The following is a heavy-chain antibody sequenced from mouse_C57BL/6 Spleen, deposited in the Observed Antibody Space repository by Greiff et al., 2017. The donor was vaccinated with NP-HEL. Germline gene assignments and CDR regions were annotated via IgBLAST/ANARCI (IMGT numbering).Heavy chain of an antibody. CDR2: ISDGGSYT. J-gene: IGHJ2*01. Sequence: EVQLVESGGGLVKPGGSLKLSCAASGFTFSSYAMSWVRQTPEKRLEWVATISDGGSYTYYPDNVKGRFTFSRDNAKNNLYLPMSHLKSDDTAMYYCARGGLGPFDYGGQGTTLTVSS. D-gene: IGHD4-1*01. CDR3: ARGGLGPFDY. V-gene: IGHV5-4*01. CDR1: GFTFSSYA.